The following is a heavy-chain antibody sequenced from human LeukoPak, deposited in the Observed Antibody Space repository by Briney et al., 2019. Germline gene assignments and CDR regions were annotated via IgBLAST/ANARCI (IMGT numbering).Heavy chain of an antibody. V-gene: IGHV3-7*01. J-gene: IGHJ4*02. Sequence: PGGSLRLSCAASGFRFSDYWMTRVRQAPGKGLECVANIKTDGSAKYYPDSVKGRFTVSRDNAKNSLYLQMNNMRVEDTAIYYCTKDLNHDSSGWAQGTLVTVSS. D-gene: IGHD3-22*01. CDR1: GFRFSDYW. CDR2: IKTDGSAK. CDR3: TKDLNHDSSG.